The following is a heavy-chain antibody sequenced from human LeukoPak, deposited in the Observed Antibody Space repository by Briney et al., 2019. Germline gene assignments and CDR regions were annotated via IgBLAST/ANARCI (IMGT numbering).Heavy chain of an antibody. V-gene: IGHV3-11*01. CDR3: ARVNGDYFVAFDI. CDR1: GFTFSDYY. Sequence: GGSLRLSCAASGFTFSDYYMSWIRQAPGKGLEWVSYISSSGSTIYYADSVKGRFTISRDDAKNSLYLQMNSLRAEDTAVYYCARVNGDYFVAFDIWGQGTMVTVSS. D-gene: IGHD4-17*01. J-gene: IGHJ3*02. CDR2: ISSSGSTI.